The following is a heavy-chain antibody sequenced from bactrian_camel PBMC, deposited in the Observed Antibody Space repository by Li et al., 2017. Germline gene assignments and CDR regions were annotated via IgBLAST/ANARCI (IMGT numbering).Heavy chain of an antibody. CDR1: GYTYSRSYC. V-gene: IGHV3S1*01. CDR3: AADFPLFDTCGGSLTSDGYNY. CDR2: IYTGSGPT. Sequence: HVQLVESGGGSVQAGGSLRLSCAASGYTYSRSYCMGWFRQAPGKESEGVAAIYTGSGPTYYSGSVKGRFTISQDNAKNTLYLQMNSQKPEDIAMYYCAADFPLFDTCGGSLTSDGYNYWGQGTQVTVS. J-gene: IGHJ4*01. D-gene: IGHD1*01.